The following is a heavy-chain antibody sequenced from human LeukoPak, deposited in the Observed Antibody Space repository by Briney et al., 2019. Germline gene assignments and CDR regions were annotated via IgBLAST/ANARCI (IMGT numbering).Heavy chain of an antibody. CDR1: GFTFSSYW. Sequence: GGSLRLSCAASGFTFSSYWMSWVRQAPGKGLEWVASIKQDGSEKYYVDSVKGRFTISRDNAKNSLYLQMNSLRAEDTAVYYCARHSGYYYYGMDVWGQGTTVTVSS. D-gene: IGHD3-3*02. J-gene: IGHJ6*02. CDR2: IKQDGSEK. V-gene: IGHV3-7*01. CDR3: ARHSGYYYYGMDV.